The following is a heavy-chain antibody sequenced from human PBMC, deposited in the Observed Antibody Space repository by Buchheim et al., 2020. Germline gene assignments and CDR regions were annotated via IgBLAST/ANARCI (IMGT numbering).Heavy chain of an antibody. Sequence: QVQLVKSGGGVVQPGRSLRLSCAASGFTFSSYGMHWVRQAPGKGLEWVAVISYDGSNKYYADSVKGRFTISRDNSKNTLYLQMNSLRAEDTAVYYCAKDHWVGYSSGWYGMDVWGQGTT. D-gene: IGHD6-19*01. V-gene: IGHV3-30*18. CDR1: GFTFSSYG. CDR3: AKDHWVGYSSGWYGMDV. CDR2: ISYDGSNK. J-gene: IGHJ6*02.